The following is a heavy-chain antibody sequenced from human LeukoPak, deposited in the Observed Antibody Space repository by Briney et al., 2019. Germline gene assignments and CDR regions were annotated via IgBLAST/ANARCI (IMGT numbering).Heavy chain of an antibody. CDR1: GFTFSSYA. J-gene: IGHJ4*02. D-gene: IGHD3-9*01. Sequence: GGSLRLSCAASGFTFSSYAMSWVRQAPGKGLEWVSAISGSGGSTYYADSVKGRFTISRDNSKNTLYLQMNSLRAEDTAVYYCAKDMRFDWTPYYFDYWGQGPLVTVSS. CDR3: AKDMRFDWTPYYFDY. CDR2: ISGSGGST. V-gene: IGHV3-23*01.